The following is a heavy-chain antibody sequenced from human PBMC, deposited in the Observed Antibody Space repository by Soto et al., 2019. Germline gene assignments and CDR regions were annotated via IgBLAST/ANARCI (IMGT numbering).Heavy chain of an antibody. J-gene: IGHJ4*02. Sequence: ASVKVSCKASGYTFTGYYMHWVRQAPGQGLEWMGWINPNSGGTNYAQKFQGRVTMTRDTSKNQFSLKLSSVTAADTAVYYCARASALYYDILTGYSEGPLFDYWGQGTLVTVSS. CDR1: GYTFTGYY. CDR2: INPNSGGT. V-gene: IGHV1-2*02. D-gene: IGHD3-9*01. CDR3: ARASALYYDILTGYSEGPLFDY.